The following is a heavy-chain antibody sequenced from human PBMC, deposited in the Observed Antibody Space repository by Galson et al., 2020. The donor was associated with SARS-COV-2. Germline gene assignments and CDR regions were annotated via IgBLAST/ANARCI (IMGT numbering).Heavy chain of an antibody. Sequence: TGGSLRLSCVATGFTIYGNYINWVRQAPGKGLEWVSIIYAYSGANTYYADSVRGRFTISRHNSENTVYLQMNSLKLEDTAVYYCARGVGGMNGWGQGTTVTVSS. V-gene: IGHV3-53*04. CDR1: GFTIYGNY. CDR2: IYAYSGANT. CDR3: ARGVGGMNG. D-gene: IGHD3-10*01. J-gene: IGHJ6*02.